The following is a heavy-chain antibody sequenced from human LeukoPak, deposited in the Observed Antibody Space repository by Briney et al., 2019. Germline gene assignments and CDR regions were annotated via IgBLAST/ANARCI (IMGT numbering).Heavy chain of an antibody. CDR1: GYSFTSYW. CDR2: IYPGDSDT. V-gene: IGHV5-51*01. Sequence: GESLKISCKGSGYSFTSYWIGWVRQMPGKGLEWMGIIYPGDSDTRYSPSFQGQVTISADKSISTAYLQWSSLKASDTAIYYCARSESSSYYYYMDVWGKGTTIAVSS. J-gene: IGHJ6*03. D-gene: IGHD6-6*01. CDR3: ARSESSSYYYYMDV.